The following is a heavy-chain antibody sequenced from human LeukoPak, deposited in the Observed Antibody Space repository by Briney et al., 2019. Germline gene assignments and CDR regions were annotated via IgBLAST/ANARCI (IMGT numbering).Heavy chain of an antibody. CDR1: GCSISSYY. Sequence: SETLSLTCTVSGCSISSYYWSWIRQPPGKGLEWIGYIYYSGSTNYNPSLKSRVTISVDTSKNQFSLKLRSVTAVDTAVYYCARGDVWSVVAAEYYFDYWGQGTLVTVSS. CDR2: IYYSGST. J-gene: IGHJ4*02. V-gene: IGHV4-59*01. CDR3: ARGDVWSVVAAEYYFDY. D-gene: IGHD2-15*01.